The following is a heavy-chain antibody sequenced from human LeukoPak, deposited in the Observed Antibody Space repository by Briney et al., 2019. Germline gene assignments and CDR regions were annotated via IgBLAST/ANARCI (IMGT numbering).Heavy chain of an antibody. CDR3: AKEMIVVRYFDY. D-gene: IGHD3-22*01. Sequence: GGSLRLSCAASGFTFSNYAINWARQAPGKGLEWVSAVSGSGANTYYADSVKGRFTISRDNSKNTLYLQMNSLRAEDTAVYYCAKEMIVVRYFDYWGQGTLVTVSS. CDR2: VSGSGANT. J-gene: IGHJ4*02. CDR1: GFTFSNYA. V-gene: IGHV3-23*01.